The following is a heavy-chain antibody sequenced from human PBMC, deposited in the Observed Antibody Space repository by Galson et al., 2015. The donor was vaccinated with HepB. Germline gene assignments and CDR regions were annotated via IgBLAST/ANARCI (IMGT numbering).Heavy chain of an antibody. CDR2: IIPILGIA. CDR3: APGPSGSGSIGDAFDI. Sequence: SVKVSCKASGGTFSSYAISWVRQAPGQGLEWMGRIIPILGIANYAQKFQGRVTITADKSTSTAYMELSSLRSEDTAVYYCAPGPSGSGSIGDAFDIWGQGTMVTVSS. CDR1: GGTFSSYA. J-gene: IGHJ3*02. V-gene: IGHV1-69*04. D-gene: IGHD5-12*01.